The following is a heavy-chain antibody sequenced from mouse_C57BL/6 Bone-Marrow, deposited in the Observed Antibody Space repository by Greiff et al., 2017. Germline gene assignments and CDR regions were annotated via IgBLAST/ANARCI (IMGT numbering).Heavy chain of an antibody. CDR2: IHPNSGST. D-gene: IGHD2-1*01. CDR3: ARELWYPFYY. CDR1: GYTFTSYW. V-gene: IGHV1-64*01. J-gene: IGHJ2*01. Sequence: QVQLQQPGAELVKPGASVKLSCKASGYTFTSYWMHWVKQRPGQGLEWIGMIHPNSGSTNYNEKFKSKATLTVDKSSSTAYMQLSRLTPEDSAVYYCARELWYPFYYWGQGTTLTVSS.